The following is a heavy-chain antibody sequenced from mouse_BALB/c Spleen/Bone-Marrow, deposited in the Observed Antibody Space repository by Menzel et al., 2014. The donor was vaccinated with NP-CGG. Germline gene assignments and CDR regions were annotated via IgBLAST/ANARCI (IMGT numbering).Heavy chain of an antibody. CDR2: IDPANGNT. J-gene: IGHJ1*01. Sequence: EVQGVESGAELVKPGASVELSCTASGFNIKDTYMHWVKERPEQGLEWIGRIDPANGNTKYDPKFQGKATITADTSSNTACLQLSSLTSEDTAVYYCVYGRDWYFDVWGAGTTVTVSS. CDR3: VYGRDWYFDV. V-gene: IGHV14-3*02. CDR1: GFNIKDTY. D-gene: IGHD1-1*01.